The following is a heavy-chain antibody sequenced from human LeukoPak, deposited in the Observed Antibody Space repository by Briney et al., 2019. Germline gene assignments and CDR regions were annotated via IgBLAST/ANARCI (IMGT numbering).Heavy chain of an antibody. CDR1: GGTFSSYA. J-gene: IGHJ4*02. D-gene: IGHD6-6*01. V-gene: IGHV1-69*13. Sequence: GASVKVSCKASGGTFSSYAISWVRQAPGQGLEWMGGIIPIFGTANYAQKFQGRVTITADESTSTAYMELSRLRSEDTAVYYCARSSIHPSYFDYWGQGTLVTVSS. CDR3: ARSSIHPSYFDY. CDR2: IIPIFGTA.